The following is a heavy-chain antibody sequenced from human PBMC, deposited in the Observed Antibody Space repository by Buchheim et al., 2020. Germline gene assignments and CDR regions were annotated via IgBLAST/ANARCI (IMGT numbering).Heavy chain of an antibody. CDR1: GYTFTSYD. CDR3: ARGPRRDYYDSSGYSTNDY. CDR2: MNPNSGNT. Sequence: QVQLVQSGAEMKKPGASVKVSSKASGYTFTSYDINWVRQATGQGLEWMGWMNPNSGNTGYAQKFQGRVTMTRNTSISTAYMELSSLRSEDTAVYYCARGPRRDYYDSSGYSTNDYWGQGTL. D-gene: IGHD3-22*01. V-gene: IGHV1-8*01. J-gene: IGHJ4*02.